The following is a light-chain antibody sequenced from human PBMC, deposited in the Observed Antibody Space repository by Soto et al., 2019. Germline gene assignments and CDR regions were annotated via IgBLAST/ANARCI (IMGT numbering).Light chain of an antibody. Sequence: MTQSPSSLSASVGDRVTITCRASQNIKNYLSWYQQKPGRAPRLLIYGASTRATDIPARFSGSGSGTEFTLTISSLQSEDFAIYYCQQYKYWPLAFGGGTRVEIK. CDR1: QNIKNY. CDR3: QQYKYWPLA. V-gene: IGKV3-15*01. J-gene: IGKJ4*01. CDR2: GAS.